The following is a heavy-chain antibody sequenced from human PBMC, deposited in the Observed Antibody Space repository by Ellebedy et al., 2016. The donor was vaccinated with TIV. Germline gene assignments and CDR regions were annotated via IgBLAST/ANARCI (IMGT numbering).Heavy chain of an antibody. CDR3: ASRTDVDYHFLDY. CDR1: GFSVSTNY. V-gene: IGHV3-66*01. J-gene: IGHJ4*02. Sequence: PEGSLRLSCAASGFSVSTNYMSWVRQAPGKWLEWVSIIYSGGSAYYADSVKGRFAISRDNSRNTLYLQMNILLADDTAVYYCASRTDVDYHFLDYWGQGTLVTVSS. D-gene: IGHD4-17*01. CDR2: IYSGGSA.